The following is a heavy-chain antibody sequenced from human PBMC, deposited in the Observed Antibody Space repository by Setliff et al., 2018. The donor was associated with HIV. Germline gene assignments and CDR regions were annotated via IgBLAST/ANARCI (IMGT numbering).Heavy chain of an antibody. D-gene: IGHD6-19*01. J-gene: IGHJ2*01. CDR1: GFTFDDYG. Sequence: PGGSLRLSCAASGFTFDDYGMSWVRQAPGKGLEWVSGITWNGGSTGYADSVKGRFTISRDNAKNSLYVQMSSLRAEDTALYYCARVSMSSAAHWYFDLWGRGTLVTVSS. CDR2: ITWNGGST. CDR3: ARVSMSSAAHWYFDL. V-gene: IGHV3-20*04.